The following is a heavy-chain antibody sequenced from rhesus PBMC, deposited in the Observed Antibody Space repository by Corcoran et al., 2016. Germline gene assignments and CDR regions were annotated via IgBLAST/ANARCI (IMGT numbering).Heavy chain of an antibody. CDR2: IYGSGGST. Sequence: QVQLQETGPTVVKPSETLSLTCAVSGGSIRSGNWWTWIHQSPGKGLEWIGGIYGSGGSTEYNPSLKSRVTLSKDTSKNQFCLELRSVTAADSAIFYCARGNYVNGLDSWGQGVVVTVSS. CDR1: GGSIRSGNW. CDR3: ARGNYVNGLDS. J-gene: IGHJ6*01. V-gene: IGHV4-93*01. D-gene: IGHD4-17*01.